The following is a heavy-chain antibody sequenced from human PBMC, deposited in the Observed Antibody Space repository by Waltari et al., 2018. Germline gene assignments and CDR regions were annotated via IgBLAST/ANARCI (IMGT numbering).Heavy chain of an antibody. Sequence: QVQLVQSGDEVKKPEASVKVSCKASGYTFTDSFIHWVRQAPGQGLEWMGWINPNGGGTWYAQKFQGRVTMTRDTSISTAYMELSRLRSDDTAVYYCARDQIRAYDHWGQGTLVTVSS. D-gene: IGHD3-3*02. J-gene: IGHJ5*02. CDR1: GYTFTDSF. CDR2: INPNGGGT. CDR3: ARDQIRAYDH. V-gene: IGHV1-2*02.